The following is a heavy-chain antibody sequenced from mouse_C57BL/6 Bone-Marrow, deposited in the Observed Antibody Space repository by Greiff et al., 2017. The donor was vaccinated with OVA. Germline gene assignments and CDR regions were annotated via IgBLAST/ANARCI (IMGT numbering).Heavy chain of an antibody. CDR3: ALTQYFDV. Sequence: VKLQESGAELARPGASVKLSCKASGYTLTSYGISWVKQRTGQGLEWIGEIYPRSGNTYYNEKFKGKATLTADKSSSTAYMELRSLTSEDSAVSFCALTQYFDVWGTGTTVTVSS. D-gene: IGHD4-1*01. CDR1: GYTLTSYG. V-gene: IGHV1-81*01. CDR2: IYPRSGNT. J-gene: IGHJ1*03.